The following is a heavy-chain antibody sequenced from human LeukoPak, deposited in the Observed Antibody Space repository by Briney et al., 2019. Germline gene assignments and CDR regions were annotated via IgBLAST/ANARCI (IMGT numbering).Heavy chain of an antibody. J-gene: IGHJ4*02. Sequence: GGSLRLSCAASGFTFSSYSMNWVRQAPGKGLEWVSSISSSSSYIYYADSVKGRFTISRDNAKNSLYLQMNSLRAEDMAVYYCAREEYSGSYYFDYWGQGTLVTVSS. V-gene: IGHV3-21*01. CDR3: AREEYSGSYYFDY. CDR2: ISSSSSYI. CDR1: GFTFSSYS. D-gene: IGHD1-26*01.